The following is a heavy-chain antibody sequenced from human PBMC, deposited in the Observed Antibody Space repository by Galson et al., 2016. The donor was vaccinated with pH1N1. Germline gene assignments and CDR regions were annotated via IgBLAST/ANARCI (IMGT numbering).Heavy chain of an antibody. CDR2: IWYDGSNK. J-gene: IGHJ4*02. Sequence: SLRLSCAASGFTFSNYWMHWVRQAPGKGLEWVAVIWYDGSNKYYADSVKGRFTISRDNSKNTLYLQMNSLRAEDTAVYYCATPMDDGDYVLNYWGQGTLVTVSS. V-gene: IGHV3-33*08. CDR3: ATPMDDGDYVLNY. D-gene: IGHD4-17*01. CDR1: GFTFSNYW.